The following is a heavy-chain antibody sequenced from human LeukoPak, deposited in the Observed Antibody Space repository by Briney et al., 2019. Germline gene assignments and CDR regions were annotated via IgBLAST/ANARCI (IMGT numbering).Heavy chain of an antibody. CDR2: IYTSGST. Sequence: KPSETLSLTCTVSGGSISIYYWSWIRQPAGKGLEWIGRIYTSGSTNYNPSLKSRVTMSVDTSKNQFSLKLSSVTAADTAVYYCARARYCSSTSCYADWFDPWGQGTLVTVSS. D-gene: IGHD2-2*01. CDR3: ARARYCSSTSCYADWFDP. CDR1: GGSISIYY. V-gene: IGHV4-4*07. J-gene: IGHJ5*02.